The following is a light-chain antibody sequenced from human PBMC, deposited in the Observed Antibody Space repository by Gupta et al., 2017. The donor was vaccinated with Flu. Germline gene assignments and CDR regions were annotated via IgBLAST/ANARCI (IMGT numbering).Light chain of an antibody. J-gene: IGLJ1*01. CDR1: SSDVGFYDY. Sequence: QSALTQPASVSGSPGQSITISCTGTSSDVGFYDYVSWYQQHPGKAPKLIIYDVSDRPSGVSSRFFGSKSGNTASLTISGRQGEDEADYFCASYTSSGTLVFGTGTTVTDL. CDR3: ASYTSSGTLV. V-gene: IGLV2-14*03. CDR2: DVS.